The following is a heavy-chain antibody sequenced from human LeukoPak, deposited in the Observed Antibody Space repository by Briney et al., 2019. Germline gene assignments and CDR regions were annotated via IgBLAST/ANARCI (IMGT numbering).Heavy chain of an antibody. CDR3: ARDGGYNWFDP. CDR1: GGSISSYY. CDR2: IYYSGST. J-gene: IGHJ5*02. Sequence: SETLSLTCTVSGGSISSYYWSWIRQPPGKGLEWVGYIYYSGSTNYNPSLKSRVTISVDTSKNQFSLKLSSVTAADTAVYYCARDGGYNWFDPWGQGTLVTVSS. D-gene: IGHD3-16*01. V-gene: IGHV4-59*01.